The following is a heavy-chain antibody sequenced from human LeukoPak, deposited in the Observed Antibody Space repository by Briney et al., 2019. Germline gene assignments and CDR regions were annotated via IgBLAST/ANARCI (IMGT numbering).Heavy chain of an antibody. J-gene: IGHJ4*02. Sequence: GGSVRLSCAASGFPFSQAWMSGVREAPGKGLEWVGCIKSKADGGATDSAAPVRGRFTISRDDSNNTQFLQMSSLKTEDTAVYFCTTGTDGYNIFFDYWGQGTLVTVSS. CDR3: TTGTDGYNIFFDY. V-gene: IGHV3-15*01. CDR2: IKSKADGGAT. CDR1: GFPFSQAW. D-gene: IGHD5-24*01.